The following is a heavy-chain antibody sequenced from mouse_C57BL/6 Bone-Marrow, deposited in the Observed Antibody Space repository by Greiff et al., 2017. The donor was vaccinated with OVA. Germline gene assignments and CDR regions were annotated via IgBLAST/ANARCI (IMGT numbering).Heavy chain of an antibody. J-gene: IGHJ2*01. Sequence: VKLMESGAELVRPGASVTLSCKASGYTFTDYEMHWVKQTPVHGLEWIGAIDPETGGTAYNQKFKGKAILTADKSSSTAYMELRSLTSEDSAVYYCTRTGSTYYFDYWGQGTTLTVSS. CDR3: TRTGSTYYFDY. CDR2: IDPETGGT. CDR1: GYTFTDYE. V-gene: IGHV1-15*01. D-gene: IGHD1-1*01.